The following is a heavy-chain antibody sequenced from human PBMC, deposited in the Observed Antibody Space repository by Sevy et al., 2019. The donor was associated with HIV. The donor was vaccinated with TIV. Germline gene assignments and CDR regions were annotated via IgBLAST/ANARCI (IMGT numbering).Heavy chain of an antibody. CDR2: ITSSGSTI. V-gene: IGHV3-48*01. D-gene: IGHD3-22*01. Sequence: GGSLRLSCAASGFTFSTYSMNWVRQAPGKGLEWLSYITSSGSTIYYADSVEGRYTIARETSKTSLYLQMKSLRAEDTAVYYYARVPVYDSGGYRLYYYGTDVWGQGTTVTVSS. J-gene: IGHJ6*02. CDR1: GFTFSTYS. CDR3: ARVPVYDSGGYRLYYYGTDV.